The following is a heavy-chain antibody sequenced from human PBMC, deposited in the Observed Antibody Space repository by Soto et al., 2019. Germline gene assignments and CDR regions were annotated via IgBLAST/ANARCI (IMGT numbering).Heavy chain of an antibody. CDR2: IYSGGRT. CDR3: AKGPDIVVVVAAFAGAFDI. J-gene: IGHJ3*02. D-gene: IGHD2-15*01. V-gene: IGHV3-53*01. CDR1: GLPLRSKH. Sequence: WGGPGTSCSTPGLPLRSKHLRWGPPAPREGAGGVALIYSGGRTYYEDSLGGRFTISRDNSKKTLYLQMNSLRAEDTAVYYCAKGPDIVVVVAAFAGAFDIWGQGTMVTVSS.